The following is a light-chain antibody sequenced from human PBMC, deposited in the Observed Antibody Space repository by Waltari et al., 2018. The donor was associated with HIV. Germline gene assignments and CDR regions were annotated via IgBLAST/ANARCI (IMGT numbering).Light chain of an antibody. CDR1: QSISSW. V-gene: IGKV1-5*03. J-gene: IGKJ2*02. CDR2: IAS. CDR3: QYYNTYSRT. Sequence: DIHMTQSTSTLSASVGGRVTITCRASQSISSWLAWYQMKPGKAPKLLIYIASSLESGVSSRFSGSGSGTEFTLTISSLQPDDFATYYCQYYNTYSRTFGQGTKVEL.